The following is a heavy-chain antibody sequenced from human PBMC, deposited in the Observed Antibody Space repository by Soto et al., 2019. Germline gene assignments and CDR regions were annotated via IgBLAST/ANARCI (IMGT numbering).Heavy chain of an antibody. CDR2: IDWDDDK. J-gene: IGHJ6*02. Sequence: SGPTLVNPTQTLTLTCTFSGFSLSTSGMCVSWIRQPPGKALEWLARIDWDDDKYYSTSLKTRLTISKDTSKNQVVLTMTNMDTVDTATYYFARIRITGDRTVTYYYYGMDVWGQGTTVTVSS. V-gene: IGHV2-70*11. CDR1: GFSLSTSGMC. CDR3: ARIRITGDRTVTYYYYGMDV. D-gene: IGHD7-27*01.